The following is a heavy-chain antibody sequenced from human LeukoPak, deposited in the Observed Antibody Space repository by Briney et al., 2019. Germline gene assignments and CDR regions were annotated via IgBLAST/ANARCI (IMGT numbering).Heavy chain of an antibody. D-gene: IGHD5-18*01. CDR2: IYPGDSDT. Sequence: GESLKISCTGSGYSFTSYWIGWVRQMSGKGLEWMGMIYPGDSDTSYSPSFQGQVTISADESISTAYLQWSSLKASDLAMFYCARLARGDTAMALVTTAFDYWGQGTLVTVSS. CDR1: GYSFTSYW. V-gene: IGHV5-51*01. J-gene: IGHJ4*02. CDR3: ARLARGDTAMALVTTAFDY.